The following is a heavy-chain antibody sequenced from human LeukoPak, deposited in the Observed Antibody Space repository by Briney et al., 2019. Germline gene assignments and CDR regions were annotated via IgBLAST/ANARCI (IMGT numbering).Heavy chain of an antibody. CDR1: GFIFSSFG. Sequence: GGSLRLSCAASGFIFSSFGMHWVRQAPGKGLEWAAFIHYDGSSVHYADSVKGRFTISRDNSKNTLYLQMNSLRAEDTAIYYCATYRQVLLPFESWGQGTLVTVSS. V-gene: IGHV3-30*02. D-gene: IGHD2-8*02. CDR2: IHYDGSSV. CDR3: ATYRQVLLPFES. J-gene: IGHJ4*02.